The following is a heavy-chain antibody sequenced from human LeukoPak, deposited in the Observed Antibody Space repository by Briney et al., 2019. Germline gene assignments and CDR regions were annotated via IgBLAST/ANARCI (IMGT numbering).Heavy chain of an antibody. CDR1: GFTFGSRW. J-gene: IGHJ4*02. CDR3: HPLAYVSN. CDR2: IKDDGSIT. Sequence: QPGGSLRLSCAVSGFTFGSRWMHWVRQAPGKGLVWVALIKDDGSITNYADSVKGRFTASRDDARNTVYLQMSSLTAEDTALYYCHPLAYVSNWGQGTLVTVSS. V-gene: IGHV3-74*01. D-gene: IGHD2-8*01.